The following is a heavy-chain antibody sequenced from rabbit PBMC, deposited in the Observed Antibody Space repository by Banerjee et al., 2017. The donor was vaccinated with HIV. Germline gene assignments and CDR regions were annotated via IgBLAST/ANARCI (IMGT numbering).Heavy chain of an antibody. CDR1: GFSFSSSYY. V-gene: IGHV1S40*01. Sequence: QSLEESGGDLVKPGASLTLTCTASGFSFSSSYYGCWVRQAPGKGLEWIACIYAGVSGGTYYATWAKGRFTISKTSSTTVTLQLTSLTAADTATYFCARGAGIHYADLWGPGTLVTVS. CDR2: IYAGVSGGT. CDR3: ARGAGIHYADL. D-gene: IGHD4-2*01. J-gene: IGHJ4*01.